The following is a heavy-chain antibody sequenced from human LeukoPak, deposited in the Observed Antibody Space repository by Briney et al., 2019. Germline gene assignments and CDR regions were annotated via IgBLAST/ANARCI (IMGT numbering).Heavy chain of an antibody. CDR2: IYYSGST. J-gene: IGHJ5*02. CDR1: GGSISSYY. CDR3: ARAPVAATYWFDP. D-gene: IGHD2-15*01. V-gene: IGHV4-59*01. Sequence: SETLSLXCTVSGGSISSYYWSWIRQPPGKGLEWIGYIYYSGSTNYNPSLKSQVTISVDTSKNQFSLKLSSVTAADTAVYYCARAPVAATYWFDPWGQGTLVTVSS.